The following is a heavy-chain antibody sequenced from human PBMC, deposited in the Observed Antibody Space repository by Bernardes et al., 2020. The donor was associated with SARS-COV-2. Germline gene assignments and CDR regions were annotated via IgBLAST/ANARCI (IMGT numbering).Heavy chain of an antibody. D-gene: IGHD3-22*01. CDR3: ARDRRFSVNSRSPYFKNGMDV. V-gene: IGHV1-18*04. Sequence: ASVEVSCRASGYRFPNYGISWVRQVPGHGLEWMGWISIGKGDTKSQQKFQGRLTMSTDTSTRTAYMELRGLRSDDTAIYYCARDRRFSVNSRSPYFKNGMDVWGQGTTVTVSS. J-gene: IGHJ6*02. CDR2: ISIGKGDT. CDR1: GYRFPNYG.